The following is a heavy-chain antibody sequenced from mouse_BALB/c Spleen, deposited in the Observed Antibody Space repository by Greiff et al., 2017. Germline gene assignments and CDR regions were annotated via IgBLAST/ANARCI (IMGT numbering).Heavy chain of an antibody. V-gene: IGHV1S81*02. J-gene: IGHJ2*01. Sequence: QVQLQQPGAELVKPGASVKLSCKASGYTFTSYWMHWVKQRPGQGLEWIGEINPSNGRTNYNEKFKSKATLTVDKSSSTAYMQLSSLTSEDSAVYYCARDYRYEGYFDYWGQATTLTVSS. CDR1: GYTFTSYW. D-gene: IGHD2-14*01. CDR2: INPSNGRT. CDR3: ARDYRYEGYFDY.